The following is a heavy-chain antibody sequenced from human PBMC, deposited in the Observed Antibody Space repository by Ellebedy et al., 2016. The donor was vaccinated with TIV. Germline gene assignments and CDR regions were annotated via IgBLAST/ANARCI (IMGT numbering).Heavy chain of an antibody. CDR1: GFSFRSYW. Sequence: GESLKISCAASGFSFRSYWMTWVRQAPGKGLEWVANINQDGSEQYYVDSVQGRFTISRDNAKNSLNLQINSVRAEDAAVYFCATDGSYGDYRSPTHAFVMWGQGTMVTVSS. D-gene: IGHD4-17*01. CDR3: ATDGSYGDYRSPTHAFVM. J-gene: IGHJ3*02. CDR2: INQDGSEQ. V-gene: IGHV3-7*01.